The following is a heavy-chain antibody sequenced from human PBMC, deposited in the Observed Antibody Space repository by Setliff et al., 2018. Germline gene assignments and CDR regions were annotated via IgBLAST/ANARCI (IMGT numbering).Heavy chain of an antibody. CDR3: ARLSWDGLRYYGLDV. J-gene: IGHJ6*02. D-gene: IGHD3-10*01. CDR2: IQKSGSA. Sequence: PSETLSLTCTVSGASISTHYWSWIRQPPGKGLECIGYIQKSGSANYNPSLMSRVTISVDTSRNQFSLKLRSVTAADTAVYYCARLSWDGLRYYGLDVWGQGATVTVSS. CDR1: GASISTHY. V-gene: IGHV4-59*11.